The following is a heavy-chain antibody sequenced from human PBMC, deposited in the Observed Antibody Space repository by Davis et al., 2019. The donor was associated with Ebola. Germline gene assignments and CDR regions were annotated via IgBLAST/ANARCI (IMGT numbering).Heavy chain of an antibody. V-gene: IGHV1-46*01. D-gene: IGHD2-15*01. CDR3: ARDAYCSGGSCLLWFYGMDV. CDR2: INPSGGST. J-gene: IGHJ6*02. CDR1: GYTFTSYY. Sequence: ASVKVSCKASGYTFTSYYMHWVRQAPGQGLEWMGIINPSGGSTSYAQKFQGRVTMTRDTSTSTVYMELSSLRSEDTAVYYCARDAYCSGGSCLLWFYGMDVWGQGTTVTVSS.